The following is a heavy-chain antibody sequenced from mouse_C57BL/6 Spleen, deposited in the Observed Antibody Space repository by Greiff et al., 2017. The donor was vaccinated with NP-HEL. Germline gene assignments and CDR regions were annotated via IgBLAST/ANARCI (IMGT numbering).Heavy chain of an antibody. D-gene: IGHD1-1*01. Sequence: VQLQQPGAELVKPGASVKMSCKASGYTFTSYWITWVKQRPGQGLEWIGDIYPGSGSTNYNEKFKSKATLTVDTSSSTAYMQLSSLTSEDSAVYYCARGTTVVARYAMDYWGQGTSGTVSS. V-gene: IGHV1-55*01. CDR3: ARGTTVVARYAMDY. CDR1: GYTFTSYW. CDR2: IYPGSGST. J-gene: IGHJ4*01.